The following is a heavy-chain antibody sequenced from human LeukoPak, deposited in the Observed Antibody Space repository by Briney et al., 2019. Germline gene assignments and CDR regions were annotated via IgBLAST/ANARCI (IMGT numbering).Heavy chain of an antibody. CDR3: ARVGLGLLWFGESSPYYYYGMDV. V-gene: IGHV4-34*01. CDR2: INHSGST. Sequence: PSETLSLTCAVYGGSFSGYYWSWIRQPPGKGLEWIGEINHSGSTNYNPSLKSRVTISVDTSKNQFSLKLSSVTAADTAVYYCARVGLGLLWFGESSPYYYYGMDVWGQGTTVTVSS. D-gene: IGHD3-10*01. CDR1: GGSFSGYY. J-gene: IGHJ6*02.